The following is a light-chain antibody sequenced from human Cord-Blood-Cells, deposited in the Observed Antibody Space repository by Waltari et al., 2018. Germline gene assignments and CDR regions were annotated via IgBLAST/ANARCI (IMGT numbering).Light chain of an antibody. J-gene: IGKJ2*01. CDR1: QSVSSN. CDR2: GAS. V-gene: IGKV3-15*01. Sequence: EIVMTQSPATLSVSPGERATLSCRASQSVSSNLACYQQKPGQAPRLLIYGASTRATGIPARFSGSGSGTEFTLTSSSLQSEYFAFYYCQQYNNWPYTFGQGTKLEIK. CDR3: QQYNNWPYT.